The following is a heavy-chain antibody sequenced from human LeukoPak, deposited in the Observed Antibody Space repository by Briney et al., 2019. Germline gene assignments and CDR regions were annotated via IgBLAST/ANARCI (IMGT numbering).Heavy chain of an antibody. CDR1: GFTFGIYA. J-gene: IGHJ4*02. D-gene: IGHD3-16*01. CDR2: ISGSGGST. Sequence: GGSLRLSCAASGFTFGIYAMSWVRQAPGKGLEWVSAISGSGGSTYSAHSVKGRFTISRDNSKNTLYLQMNRLRADDTAVYYCAKDYDAAWGGTDYWGQGTLVTVSS. CDR3: AKDYDAAWGGTDY. V-gene: IGHV3-23*01.